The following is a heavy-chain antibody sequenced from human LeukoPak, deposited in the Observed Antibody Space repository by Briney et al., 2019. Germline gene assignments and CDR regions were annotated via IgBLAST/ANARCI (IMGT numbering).Heavy chain of an antibody. CDR1: GFTFSSYS. D-gene: IGHD6-19*01. CDR3: ASFDSGGWHYFDY. CDR2: ISSRSGYI. V-gene: IGHV3-21*01. Sequence: PGGSLRLSCAASGFTFSSYSMSWVRQAPGKGLEWVSSISSRSGYIYYGDSVKGRFTISRDNAKNSLYLQMNTLRAEDTAVYYCASFDSGGWHYFDYWGQGTLVTVSA. J-gene: IGHJ4*02.